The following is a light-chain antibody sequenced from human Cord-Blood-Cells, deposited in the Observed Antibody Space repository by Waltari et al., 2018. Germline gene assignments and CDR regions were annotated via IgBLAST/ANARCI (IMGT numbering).Light chain of an antibody. V-gene: IGLV2-14*01. CDR1: SSDGGGYNS. Sequence: QSALTQPASVSGSPGQSIPISCTGTSSDGGGYNSVTWYHQHPGKTPTRMTSDVSNRPSVVSNRFSGSKSGNTASLTISALQAEDEADYYCSAYTSSSTLVFGTGTKVTVL. J-gene: IGLJ1*01. CDR3: SAYTSSSTLV. CDR2: DVS.